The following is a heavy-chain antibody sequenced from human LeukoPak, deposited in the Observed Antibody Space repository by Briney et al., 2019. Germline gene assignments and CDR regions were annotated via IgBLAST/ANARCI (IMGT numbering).Heavy chain of an antibody. CDR3: ARRYYYDSSGYYLAHDAFDI. V-gene: IGHV5-10-1*01. Sequence: GESLKISCKGSGYSFTSYWISWVRQMPGKGLEWMGRIDPSDSYTNYSPSFQGHVTISANKSISTAYLQWGSLKASDTAMYYCARRYYYDSSGYYLAHDAFDIWGQGTMVTVSS. J-gene: IGHJ3*02. D-gene: IGHD3-22*01. CDR2: IDPSDSYT. CDR1: GYSFTSYW.